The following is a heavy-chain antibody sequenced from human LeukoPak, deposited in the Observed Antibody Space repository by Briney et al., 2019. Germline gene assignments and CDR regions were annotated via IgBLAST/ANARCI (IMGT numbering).Heavy chain of an antibody. J-gene: IGHJ4*02. Sequence: GGSLRLSCAASGFTFSNYAMSWVRQAPGKGLEWVSAISGGGSGAFYAHSVKGRFTISRDNSKNTLYLQMNSLRAEDTAVYYCAKDQVIAAAANSDYWGQGTLVTVSS. CDR3: AKDQVIAAAANSDY. CDR2: ISGGGSGA. V-gene: IGHV3-23*01. CDR1: GFTFSNYA. D-gene: IGHD6-13*01.